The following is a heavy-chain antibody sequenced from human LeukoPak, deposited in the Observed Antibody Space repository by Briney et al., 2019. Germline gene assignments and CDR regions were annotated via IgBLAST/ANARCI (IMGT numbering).Heavy chain of an antibody. V-gene: IGHV4-59*08. CDR1: GGSNSSDY. CDR3: ARHIVVVPANRRDYHYYGMDV. J-gene: IGHJ6*02. Sequence: PSETLSLTCTVSGGSNSSDYWSWIRQPPGKGLEWIGYIYYSGSTNYNPSLKSRVTISVDTSKNQFSLKLSSVTAADTAVYYCARHIVVVPANRRDYHYYGMDVWAQGTTVTVSS. CDR2: IYYSGST. D-gene: IGHD2-2*01.